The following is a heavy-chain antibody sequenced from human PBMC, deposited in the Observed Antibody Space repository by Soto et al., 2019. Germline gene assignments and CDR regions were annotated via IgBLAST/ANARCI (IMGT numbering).Heavy chain of an antibody. CDR3: TSNPYSCANGVCYTSYFEY. V-gene: IGHV3-15*01. D-gene: IGHD2-8*01. J-gene: IGHJ4*02. CDR2: IKSKSDGGTI. Sequence: EVQLVESGGGLVKPGGSLRLSCAASRFTFRNAWMSWVRQTPGKGLEWVGRIKSKSDGGTIDYAAPVKGRVTISRDDSKTTLYLQMNSLKTEDTAVYYCTSNPYSCANGVCYTSYFEYWGQGTLVTVSS. CDR1: RFTFRNAW.